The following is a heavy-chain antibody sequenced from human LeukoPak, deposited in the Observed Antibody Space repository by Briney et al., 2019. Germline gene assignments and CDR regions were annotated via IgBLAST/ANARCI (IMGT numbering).Heavy chain of an antibody. V-gene: IGHV1-69*13. CDR1: GGTFSSYA. CDR3: ARDHCSSTSCYFVGGYFDY. Sequence: GASVKVSCKASGGTFSSYAISWVRQAPGQGLEWMGGIIPIFGTANYAQKFQGRVTITADESTSTAYMELSSLRSEDTAVYYCARDHCSSTSCYFVGGYFDYWGQGTLVTVSS. J-gene: IGHJ4*02. D-gene: IGHD2-2*01. CDR2: IIPIFGTA.